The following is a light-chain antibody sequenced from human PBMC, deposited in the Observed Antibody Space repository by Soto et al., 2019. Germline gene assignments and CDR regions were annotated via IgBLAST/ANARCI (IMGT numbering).Light chain of an antibody. CDR3: QQYNNWPPYT. Sequence: EIVMTQSPATLSVSPGERATLSCRASQSVSSNLAWYQQNPGQAPRLLIDGASTRATGIPARFSGSGSGTEFTLTINSLQSEDFAVYYCQQYNNWPPYTFGQGTKLEIK. V-gene: IGKV3-15*01. CDR2: GAS. CDR1: QSVSSN. J-gene: IGKJ2*01.